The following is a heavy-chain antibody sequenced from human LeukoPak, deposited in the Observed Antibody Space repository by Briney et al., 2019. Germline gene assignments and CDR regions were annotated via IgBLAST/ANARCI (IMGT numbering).Heavy chain of an antibody. V-gene: IGHV3-21*01. J-gene: IGHJ6*03. Sequence: GGSLRLSCAASGFTFSSHSMSWVRQTPGKGLEWVSSISTSSSFIYYADSLKGRFTISRDNARNSLYLQMNSLRAEDTAVYYCARNYDFWSSPRGYMDVWGKGATVTVSS. CDR1: GFTFSSHS. D-gene: IGHD3-3*01. CDR3: ARNYDFWSSPRGYMDV. CDR2: ISTSSSFI.